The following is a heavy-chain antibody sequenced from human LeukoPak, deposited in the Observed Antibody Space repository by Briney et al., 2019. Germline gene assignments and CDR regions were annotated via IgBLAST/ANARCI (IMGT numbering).Heavy chain of an antibody. J-gene: IGHJ4*02. CDR1: GGSISSYY. V-gene: IGHV4-59*01. CDR3: ARDPLPFTVTTRDPDY. D-gene: IGHD4-17*01. Sequence: SETLSLTCTVSGGSISSYYWSWIRQPPGKGLEWIGYIYYSGSTNYNPSLKSRVTISVDTSKNQFSLKLSSVTAADTAVYYCARDPLPFTVTTRDPDYWGQGTLVTVSS. CDR2: IYYSGST.